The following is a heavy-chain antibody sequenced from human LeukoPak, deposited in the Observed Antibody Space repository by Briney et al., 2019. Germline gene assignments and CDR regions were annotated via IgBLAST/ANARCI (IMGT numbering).Heavy chain of an antibody. V-gene: IGHV4-61*01. Sequence: SETLSLTCTVSGYSISSGYYWGWIRQPPGKGLEWIGYIYYSGSTNYNPSLKSRVTISVDTSKNQFSLKLSSVTAADTAVYYCARSYDSSAKGYYFDYWGQGTLVTVSS. J-gene: IGHJ4*02. D-gene: IGHD3-22*01. CDR3: ARSYDSSAKGYYFDY. CDR2: IYYSGST. CDR1: GYSISSGYY.